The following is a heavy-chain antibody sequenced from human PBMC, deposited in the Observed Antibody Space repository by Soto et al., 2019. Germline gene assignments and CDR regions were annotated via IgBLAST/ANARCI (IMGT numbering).Heavy chain of an antibody. V-gene: IGHV1-69*01. CDR3: ARDLRPSMTVVATDAFDI. CDR1: GGTFSSYA. CDR2: IIPIFGTA. J-gene: IGHJ3*02. D-gene: IGHD3-22*01. Sequence: QVQLVQSGAEVKKPGSSVKVSCKASGGTFSSYAISWVRQAPGQGLEWMGGIIPIFGTANYAQKFQGRVTITADESTSTAYMELSSLRSEDTAVYYCARDLRPSMTVVATDAFDIWGQGTMVTVSS.